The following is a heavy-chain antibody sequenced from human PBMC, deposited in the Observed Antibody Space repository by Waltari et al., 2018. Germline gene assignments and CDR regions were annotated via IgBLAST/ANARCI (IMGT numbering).Heavy chain of an antibody. V-gene: IGHV3-30*02. CDR2: IRYEGSNK. D-gene: IGHD3-9*01. CDR3: ASYYDILTGYYNYFDY. CDR1: GFTFSSYG. Sequence: QVQLVESGGGVVQPGGSLRLSCAASGFTFSSYGMHWVRQAPGKGLEWVAFIRYEGSNKYYADSVKGRFTISRDNSKNTLYLRMNSLRAEDTAVYYCASYYDILTGYYNYFDYWGQGTLVTVSS. J-gene: IGHJ4*02.